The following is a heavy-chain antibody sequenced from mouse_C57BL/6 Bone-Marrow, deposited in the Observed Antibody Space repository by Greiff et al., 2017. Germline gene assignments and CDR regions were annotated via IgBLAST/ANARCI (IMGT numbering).Heavy chain of an antibody. D-gene: IGHD1-1*01. CDR2: IYPRSGNT. Sequence: VQLQQSGAELARPGASVKLSCKASGYTFTSYGISWVKQRTGQGLEWIGEIYPRSGNTYYNEKFKSKATLTVDKSSSTAYMQLSSLTSEDSAVYYCARRDYYYGTPNEWGTGTTVTVAS. CDR1: GYTFTSYG. V-gene: IGHV1-81*01. J-gene: IGHJ1*03. CDR3: ARRDYYYGTPNE.